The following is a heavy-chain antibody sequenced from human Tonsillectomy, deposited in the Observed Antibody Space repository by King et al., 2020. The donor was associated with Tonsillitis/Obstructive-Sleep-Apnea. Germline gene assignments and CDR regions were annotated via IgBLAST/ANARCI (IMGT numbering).Heavy chain of an antibody. CDR2: IDWDDDK. CDR1: GFSLSTSGMC. D-gene: IGHD4-17*01. Sequence: VTLKESGPALVKPTQTLTLTCTFSGFSLSTSGMCVSWIRQPPGKALEWLARIDWDDDKYYSTSLKTLLTISKDTSKNQVVLTMTNMDPVDTATYYCARMADFGEDPLHGAFDMWGQGTMVTVSS. J-gene: IGHJ3*02. CDR3: ARMADFGEDPLHGAFDM. V-gene: IGHV2-70*11.